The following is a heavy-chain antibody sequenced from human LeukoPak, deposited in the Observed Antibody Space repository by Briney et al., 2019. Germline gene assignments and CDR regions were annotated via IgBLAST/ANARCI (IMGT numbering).Heavy chain of an antibody. CDR1: EFAVSSNY. CDR3: AKLKGWYGEGYFDY. D-gene: IGHD3-10*01. CDR2: IYSDGRT. Sequence: PGGSLRLSCAASEFAVSSNYMSWVRQAPGKGLEWVSVIYSDGRTYYADSVKGRFTISRDISKNTLFLQMTSLRAEDTAVYYCAKLKGWYGEGYFDYWGQGTLVTVSS. V-gene: IGHV3-53*01. J-gene: IGHJ4*02.